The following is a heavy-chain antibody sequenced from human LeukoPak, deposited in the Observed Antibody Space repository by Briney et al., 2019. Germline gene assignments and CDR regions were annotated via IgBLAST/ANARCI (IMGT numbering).Heavy chain of an antibody. CDR2: ISSSGRTM. D-gene: IGHD2-2*01. CDR1: GFTFSLHE. Sequence: GGSLRLSCAASGFTFSLHEMNWVRQAPGKGLEWLSYISSSGRTMYYADSSKGRFTISRDNAKNSVYLQMNSLRAEDTAIYYCARDNLVAAYTNWFDPWGQGTLVTVSS. J-gene: IGHJ5*02. CDR3: ARDNLVAAYTNWFDP. V-gene: IGHV3-48*03.